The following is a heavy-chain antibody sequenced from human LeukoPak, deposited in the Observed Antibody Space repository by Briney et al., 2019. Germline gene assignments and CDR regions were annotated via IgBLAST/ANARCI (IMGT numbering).Heavy chain of an antibody. CDR1: GFTFSSYA. Sequence: QSGGSLRLSCSASGFTFSSYAMHWVRQAPGKGLEYVSAISSNGGSTYYADSVKGRFTISRDNSKNTLYLQMSSLRAEDTAVYYCVKDREVQLWFRSDLGYWGQGTLVTVSS. CDR3: VKDREVQLWFRSDLGY. V-gene: IGHV3-64D*06. CDR2: ISSNGGST. D-gene: IGHD5-18*01. J-gene: IGHJ4*02.